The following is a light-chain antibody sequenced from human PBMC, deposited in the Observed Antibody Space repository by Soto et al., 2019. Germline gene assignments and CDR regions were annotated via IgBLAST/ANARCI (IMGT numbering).Light chain of an antibody. CDR3: QSYDRSSLYV. J-gene: IGLJ1*01. CDR2: GDN. Sequence: NFMVTQPHSVSESPGKTVTISCTGSSGSVASNFVHWYQRRPGSAPTIVIYGDNQRPSGVPDRFSGSIDSSSNSASLTISGLKTEDEADYFCQSYDRSSLYVFGTGTKLTVL. CDR1: SGSVASNF. V-gene: IGLV6-57*02.